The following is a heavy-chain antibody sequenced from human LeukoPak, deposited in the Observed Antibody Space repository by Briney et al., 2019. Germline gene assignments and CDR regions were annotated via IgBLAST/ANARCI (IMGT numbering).Heavy chain of an antibody. CDR1: GGSISSSNW. J-gene: IGHJ6*04. D-gene: IGHD3-10*01. Sequence: SETLSLTCAVSGGSISSSNWWSWVRQPPGKGLEWIGEIYHSGSTNYNPSLKSRVTISVDKSKNQFSLKLSSVTAADTAVYYCAREATMVRGVISYYYYYGMDVWGKGTTVTVSS. V-gene: IGHV4-4*02. CDR3: AREATMVRGVISYYYYYGMDV. CDR2: IYHSGST.